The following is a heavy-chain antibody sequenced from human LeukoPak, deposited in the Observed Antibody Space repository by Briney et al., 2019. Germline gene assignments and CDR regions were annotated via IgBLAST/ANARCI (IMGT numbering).Heavy chain of an antibody. Sequence: GGSLRPSCAASGFTFSSYWMSWVRQAPGKGREWVANIKQDGSEKYYVDSVKGRFTISRDNAKNSLYLQMNSLRAEDTAVYYCARGIVLEQQLSPYYYYYGMDVWGQGTTVTVSS. CDR1: GFTFSSYW. D-gene: IGHD6-13*01. CDR2: IKQDGSEK. J-gene: IGHJ6*02. CDR3: ARGIVLEQQLSPYYYYYGMDV. V-gene: IGHV3-7*01.